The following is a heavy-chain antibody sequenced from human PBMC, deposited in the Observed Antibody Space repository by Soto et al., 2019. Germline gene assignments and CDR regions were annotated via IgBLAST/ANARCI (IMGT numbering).Heavy chain of an antibody. D-gene: IGHD6-19*01. CDR3: ARQLRSSGWYY. V-gene: IGHV4-39*01. CDR2: IYYSGST. Sequence: QLQLQESGPGLVKPSETLSLTCTVSGGSISSSSYYWGWIRQPPGKGLEWIGSIYYSGSTYYNPSVKRQVPISVDTSTNQYPRKLSSVTAADSAVYYCARQLRSSGWYYLGQGTLVTVSS. CDR1: GGSISSSSYY. J-gene: IGHJ4*02.